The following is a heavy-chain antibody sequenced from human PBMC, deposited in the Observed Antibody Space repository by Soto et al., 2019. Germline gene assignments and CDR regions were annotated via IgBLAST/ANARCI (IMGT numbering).Heavy chain of an antibody. CDR2: INHSGST. CDR1: CGSFSGYY. D-gene: IGHD6-13*01. Sequence: SETLSVTCAVYCGSFSGYYWSWIRQPPGKGLEWIGEINHSGSTNYNPSLKSRVTISVDTLKNQFSLKLSAVTAADTAVYYCAGENRGSSWWADYDIDVGGQGTPVKVSS. CDR3: AGENRGSSWWADYDIDV. V-gene: IGHV4-34*01. J-gene: IGHJ6*02.